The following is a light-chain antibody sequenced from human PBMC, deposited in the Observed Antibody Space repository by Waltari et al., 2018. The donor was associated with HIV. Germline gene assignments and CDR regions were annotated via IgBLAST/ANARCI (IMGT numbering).Light chain of an antibody. J-gene: IGLJ3*02. CDR3: QSADSSGTWV. CDR1: ALPKQY. CDR2: KDR. V-gene: IGLV3-25*03. Sequence: SYELTQPPSVSVSPGQTARITCSGDALPKQYAYWYQQKPGQAPVLVTYKDRESASGIPERFSGASSGTTVTLTISGVEAEDEADYYCQSADSSGTWVFGGGTKLTVL.